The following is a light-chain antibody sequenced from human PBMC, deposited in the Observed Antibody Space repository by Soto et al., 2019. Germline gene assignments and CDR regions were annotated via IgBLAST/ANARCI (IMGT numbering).Light chain of an antibody. V-gene: IGKV1-5*03. CDR1: QTISSW. CDR3: QQYNNWPRT. Sequence: DIQMTQSPSTLSGSVGDRVTITCRASQTISSWLAWYQQKPGKAPKLLIYKASTLKSGVPPRFSGSGSGTDFTLTINSLQSEDFAVYYCQQYNNWPRTFGQGTKVDI. CDR2: KAS. J-gene: IGKJ1*01.